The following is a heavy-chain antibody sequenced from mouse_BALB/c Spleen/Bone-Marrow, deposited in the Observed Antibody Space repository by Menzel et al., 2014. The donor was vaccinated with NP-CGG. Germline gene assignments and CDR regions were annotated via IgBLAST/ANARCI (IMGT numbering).Heavy chain of an antibody. CDR1: GYTFTRYV. CDR2: INPYNEGS. J-gene: IGHJ2*01. CDR3: ARERDYEDYFDY. Sequence: VQLQQPGPELVKPGASVKMSCKASGYTFTRYVIHWVRQKPGQGLDWIGYINPYNEGSKYNEKFKGEATLTSDKSSHTAYMELSSLTSDDYAVYYCARERDYEDYFDYWGQGTTLTVSS. V-gene: IGHV1-14*01. D-gene: IGHD1-1*01.